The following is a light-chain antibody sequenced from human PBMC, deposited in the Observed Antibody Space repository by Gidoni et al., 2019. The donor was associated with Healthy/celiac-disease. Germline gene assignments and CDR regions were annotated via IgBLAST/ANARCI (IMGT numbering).Light chain of an antibody. Sequence: DIQMTQSPSTLSASVGDRVTIPCRASQSISSWLAWYQQKPGKAPKLLLYKASSLESGVTSRCSGSGSGTEFTLTISSLQPDDFATYYCQQYNSLWTFGQGTKVEIK. V-gene: IGKV1-5*03. CDR1: QSISSW. CDR3: QQYNSLWT. J-gene: IGKJ1*01. CDR2: KAS.